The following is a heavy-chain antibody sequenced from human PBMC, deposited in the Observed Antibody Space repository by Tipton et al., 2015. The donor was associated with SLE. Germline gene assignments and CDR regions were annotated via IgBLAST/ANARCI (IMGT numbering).Heavy chain of an antibody. Sequence: SLRLSCIASGFNFHDYAMHWVRQAPGKGLEWVSSISWNGGITGYADSVKGRFTISRDNAKKSLYLQMTSLRVEDSAVYYCARELRGVGGDASDVWGQGTVVTVAS. CDR2: ISWNGGIT. D-gene: IGHD3-3*01. CDR3: ARELRGVGGDASDV. V-gene: IGHV3-9*01. CDR1: GFNFHDYA. J-gene: IGHJ3*01.